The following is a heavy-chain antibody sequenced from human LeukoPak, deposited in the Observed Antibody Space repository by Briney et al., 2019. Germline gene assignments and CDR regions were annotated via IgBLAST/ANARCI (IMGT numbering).Heavy chain of an antibody. D-gene: IGHD3-22*01. CDR1: GYTFTSYD. V-gene: IGHV1-8*01. J-gene: IGHJ6*03. CDR3: ASRAPYDSSGYYYYYYYMDV. Sequence: ASVKVSCKASGYTFTSYDINWVRQATGQGLEWMGWMNPNSGNTGYAQKFQGRVTMTRNTSISTAYMELSGLRSEDTAVYYCASRAPYDSSGYYYYYYYMDVWGKGTTVTVSS. CDR2: MNPNSGNT.